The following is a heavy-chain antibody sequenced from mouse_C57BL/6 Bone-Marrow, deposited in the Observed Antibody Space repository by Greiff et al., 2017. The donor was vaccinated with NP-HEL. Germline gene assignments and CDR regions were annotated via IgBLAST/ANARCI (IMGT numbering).Heavy chain of an antibody. CDR3: ARRNYYGSSYLDWYFDV. Sequence: QVQLQQSGAELVKPGASVKMSCKASGYTFTSYWITWVKQRPGQGLEWIGDIYPGSGSTNYNEKFKSKATLTVDTSSSTAYMQLSSLTSEDSAVYYCARRNYYGSSYLDWYFDVWGTGTTVTVSS. V-gene: IGHV1-55*01. J-gene: IGHJ1*03. CDR2: IYPGSGST. D-gene: IGHD1-1*01. CDR1: GYTFTSYW.